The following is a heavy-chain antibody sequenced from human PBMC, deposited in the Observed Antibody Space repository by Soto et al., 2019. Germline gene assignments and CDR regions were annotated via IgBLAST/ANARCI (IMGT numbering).Heavy chain of an antibody. V-gene: IGHV4-34*01. CDR2: INHSGST. D-gene: IGHD5-18*01. Sequence: QVQLQQWGAGLLKPSETLSLTCAVYGGSFSGYYWSWIRQPPGKGLEWIGEINHSGSTNYNPSLKSRVTISVDTSKNQFSLKLSSVTAADTAVYYCASHVDTAMVGYDYWGQGTLVTVSS. CDR3: ASHVDTAMVGYDY. CDR1: GGSFSGYY. J-gene: IGHJ4*02.